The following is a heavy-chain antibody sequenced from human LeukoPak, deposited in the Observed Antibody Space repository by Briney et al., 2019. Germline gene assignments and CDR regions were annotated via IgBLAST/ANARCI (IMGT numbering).Heavy chain of an antibody. V-gene: IGHV3-23*01. CDR1: GFTFSSFA. CDR3: AKTGGIAAAGY. J-gene: IGHJ4*02. CDR2: IRGSGGST. D-gene: IGHD6-13*01. Sequence: GGSLRLSCAASGFTFSSFAMSWVRQAPGKGLGWVSAIRGSGGSTYYADSVKGRFTICRDNSKNTLYLQMNSLRAEDTAVYYCAKTGGIAAAGYWGQGTLVTVSS.